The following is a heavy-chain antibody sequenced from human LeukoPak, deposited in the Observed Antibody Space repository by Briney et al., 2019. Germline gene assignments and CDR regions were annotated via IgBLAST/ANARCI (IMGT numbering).Heavy chain of an antibody. CDR1: GFTFSSYS. CDR3: ARGNRYCSSTSCYADWFDP. CDR2: ISSSSGYI. Sequence: GGSLRLSCAASGFTFSSYSMNWVRQAPGKGLEWVSSISSSSGYIYYADSVKGRFTISRDNAKNSLYLQMNSLRAEDTAVYYCARGNRYCSSTSCYADWFDPWGQGTLVTVSS. D-gene: IGHD2-2*01. J-gene: IGHJ5*02. V-gene: IGHV3-21*01.